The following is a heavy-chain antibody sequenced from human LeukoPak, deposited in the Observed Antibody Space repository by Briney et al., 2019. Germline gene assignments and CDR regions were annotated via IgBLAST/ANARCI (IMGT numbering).Heavy chain of an antibody. CDR3: ARHGTVTTMQPFDY. Sequence: SETLSLTCTVSGGSISSSSYYWGWIRQPPGKGLEWIGSIYYSGSTYYNPSLKSRVTISVDTSKNQFFLKLSSVTAADTAVYYCARHGTVTTMQPFDYWGQGTLVTVSS. CDR1: GGSISSSSYY. D-gene: IGHD4-17*01. V-gene: IGHV4-39*01. J-gene: IGHJ4*02. CDR2: IYYSGST.